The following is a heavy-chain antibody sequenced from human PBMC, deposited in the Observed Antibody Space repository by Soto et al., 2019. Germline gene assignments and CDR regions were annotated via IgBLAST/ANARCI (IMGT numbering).Heavy chain of an antibody. D-gene: IGHD3-3*01. CDR1: GFSLSTSGVG. J-gene: IGHJ4*02. V-gene: IGHV2-5*02. Sequence: QITLKESGPTLVKPTQTLTLTCTFSGFSLSTSGVGVGWIRQPPGKALEWLALIYWDDDKRYSPSLKSRLTITKDTSKNQVVLTMTNMDPVDTATYYCAHRRDFWSGPGSFDYWGQGTLATVSS. CDR3: AHRRDFWSGPGSFDY. CDR2: IYWDDDK.